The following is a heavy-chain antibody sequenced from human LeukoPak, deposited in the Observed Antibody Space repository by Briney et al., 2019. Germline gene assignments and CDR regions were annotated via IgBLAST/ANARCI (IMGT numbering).Heavy chain of an antibody. CDR1: GFMFSSNW. CDR2: IYHSGST. Sequence: GSLRLSCAASGFMFSSNWMSWVRQPPGKGLEWIGEIYHSGSTNYNPSLKSRVTISVDKSKNQFSLKLSSVTAADTAVYYCARKQRYFDYWGQGTLVTVSS. J-gene: IGHJ4*02. CDR3: ARKQRYFDY. D-gene: IGHD6-25*01. V-gene: IGHV4-4*02.